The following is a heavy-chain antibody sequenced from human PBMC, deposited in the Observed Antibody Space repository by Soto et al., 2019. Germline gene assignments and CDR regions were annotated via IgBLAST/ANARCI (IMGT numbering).Heavy chain of an antibody. V-gene: IGHV3-30*18. D-gene: IGHD5-18*01. Sequence: QVQLVESGGGVVQPGRSLRLSCAASGFTFSSYGMHWVRQAPGKGLEWVAVISYDGSNKYYADSVKGRFTISRDNSKNTLYLQLNSLRADDTSEYYCAQGSTAMTYFDYWGQGTLVTVSS. CDR2: ISYDGSNK. CDR1: GFTFSSYG. CDR3: AQGSTAMTYFDY. J-gene: IGHJ4*02.